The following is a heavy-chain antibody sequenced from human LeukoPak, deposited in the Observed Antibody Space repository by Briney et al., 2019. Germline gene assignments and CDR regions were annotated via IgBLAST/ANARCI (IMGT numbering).Heavy chain of an antibody. Sequence: SETLSLTCTVSGGSISSYYWSWIRQPPGKGLEWIGYIYYSGSTNYNPSLKSRVTISVDTSKNQFSLKLTSVTAADTAVYYCARQSFAPFQVGPETPIESWGQGTLVTVSS. D-gene: IGHD1-26*01. CDR1: GGSISSYY. J-gene: IGHJ4*02. CDR2: IYYSGST. V-gene: IGHV4-59*08. CDR3: ARQSFAPFQVGPETPIES.